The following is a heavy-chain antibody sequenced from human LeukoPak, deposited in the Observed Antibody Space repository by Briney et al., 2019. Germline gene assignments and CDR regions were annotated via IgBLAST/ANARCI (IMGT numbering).Heavy chain of an antibody. Sequence: SETLSLTCTVSGGSISSYYWSWIRQPPGKGLEWIGYIYYSGSTNYNPSLKSRVTISVDTSKNQFSLKLTSVTAADTAVYYCARQSFAPFQVGPETPIESWGQGTLVTVSS. D-gene: IGHD1-26*01. CDR1: GGSISSYY. J-gene: IGHJ4*02. CDR2: IYYSGST. V-gene: IGHV4-59*08. CDR3: ARQSFAPFQVGPETPIES.